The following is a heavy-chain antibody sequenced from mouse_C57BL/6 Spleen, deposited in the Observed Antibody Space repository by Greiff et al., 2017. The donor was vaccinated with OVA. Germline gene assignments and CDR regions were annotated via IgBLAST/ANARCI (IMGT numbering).Heavy chain of an antibody. V-gene: IGHV5-4*03. J-gene: IGHJ1*03. Sequence: EVKLMESGGGLVKPGGSLKLSCAASGFTFSSYAMSWVRQTPEKRLEWVATISDGGSYTYYPDNVKGRFTISRDNAKHNLYLQMSHLKSEDTAMYYCARGGMAYFDVWGTGTTVTASS. CDR1: GFTFSSYA. CDR3: ARGGMAYFDV. CDR2: ISDGGSYT. D-gene: IGHD1-1*02.